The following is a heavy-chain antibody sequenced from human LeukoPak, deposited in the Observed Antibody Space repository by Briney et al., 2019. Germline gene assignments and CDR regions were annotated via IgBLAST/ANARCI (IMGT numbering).Heavy chain of an antibody. Sequence: ASVKVSCKASGYTFTSYGISWVRQAPGQGLEWMGWISAYNGNTNYAQKLQGRVTMTTDTSTSTAYMELRSLRSDDTAVYYCARGGPYLHENTPSDYWGQGTLVTVSS. CDR1: GYTFTSYG. D-gene: IGHD2-21*01. CDR2: ISAYNGNT. V-gene: IGHV1-18*01. CDR3: ARGGPYLHENTPSDY. J-gene: IGHJ4*02.